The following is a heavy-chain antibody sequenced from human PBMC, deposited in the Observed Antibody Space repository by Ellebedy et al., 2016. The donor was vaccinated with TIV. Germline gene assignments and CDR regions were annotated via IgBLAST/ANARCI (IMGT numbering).Heavy chain of an antibody. J-gene: IGHJ4*02. D-gene: IGHD1-26*01. CDR3: ARDLWELHFEYYFDY. CDR2: IWYDGRVK. Sequence: PGGSLRLSCAASGFTFSSYAMSWVRQAPGKGLEWVAVIWYDGRVKYYADSVKGRFTISRDNSKNTLYLQMDSLRPEDTAVYFCARDLWELHFEYYFDYWGQGTLVTVSS. V-gene: IGHV3-33*08. CDR1: GFTFSSYA.